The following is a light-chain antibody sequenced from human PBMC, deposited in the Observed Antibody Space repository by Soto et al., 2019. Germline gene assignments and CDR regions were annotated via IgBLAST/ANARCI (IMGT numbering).Light chain of an antibody. J-gene: IGLJ2*01. Sequence: QSALTQPASVSGSPGQSITISCTGTSSDVGSYNLVSWYQQHPGKAPKLMIYEGSKRPSGVSNRISGSKYGNTASLTISGLQADDEADYDCCSYAGSSTFYVGLSGGTQLTVL. CDR1: SSDVGSYNL. CDR2: EGS. V-gene: IGLV2-23*03. CDR3: CSYAGSSTFYVG.